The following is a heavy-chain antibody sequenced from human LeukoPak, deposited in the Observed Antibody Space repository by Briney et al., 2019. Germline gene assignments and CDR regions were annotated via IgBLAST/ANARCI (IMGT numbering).Heavy chain of an antibody. CDR2: INPNSGGT. CDR1: GYTFTGYY. V-gene: IGHV1-2*02. D-gene: IGHD3-10*01. J-gene: IGHJ5*02. Sequence: GASVKVSCKASGYTFTGYYMHWVRQAPGQGLEWMGWINPNSGGTNYAQKFQGRVTMTRDTSISTAYMELSRLRSDDTAVYYCARAKLLWFGELFYWFDPWGQGTLVTVSS. CDR3: ARAKLLWFGELFYWFDP.